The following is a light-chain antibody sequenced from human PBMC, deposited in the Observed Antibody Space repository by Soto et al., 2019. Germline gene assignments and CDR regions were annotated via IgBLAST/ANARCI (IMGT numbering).Light chain of an antibody. CDR2: DAS. CDR3: QQFHRWPVT. Sequence: EVVLTQSPATLSLSPGERATLSCRASQSVSSYLAWYQQKPGQVPRLLIYDASNRATGIPARFSGSGSGTDFTLTISSLRSEDVAVYYCQQFHRWPVTFGGGTKVDIK. CDR1: QSVSSY. J-gene: IGKJ4*01. V-gene: IGKV3-11*01.